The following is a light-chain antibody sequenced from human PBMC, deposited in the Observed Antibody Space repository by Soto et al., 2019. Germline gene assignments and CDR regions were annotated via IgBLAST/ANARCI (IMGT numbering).Light chain of an antibody. CDR3: QQYDTFWT. J-gene: IGKJ1*01. CDR1: QSVSSY. CDR2: ATS. Sequence: DIQMTQSPSSLSASVGDRVTITCRASQSVSSYLSWYQQKPGKAPSLLIYATSSLQSGVPSRFSGSGSGTEFTLTISSLQPDDSATYYCQQYDTFWTFGQGTKVDIK. V-gene: IGKV1-39*01.